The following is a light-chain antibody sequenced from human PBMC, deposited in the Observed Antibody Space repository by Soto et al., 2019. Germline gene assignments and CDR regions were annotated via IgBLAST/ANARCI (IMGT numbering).Light chain of an antibody. CDR3: ISYKTDDTFV. CDR2: EAT. J-gene: IGLJ1*01. V-gene: IGLV2-14*01. Sequence: QSVLTQPPSVSGSAGQSITVSCTGTSSDIGASNFVSWYQHLPGRAPKVIIFEATNRPSGVSDRFSGSKAGTTASLTISGLQADDEGEYFCISYKTDDTFVFGKGTKVTVL. CDR1: SSDIGASNF.